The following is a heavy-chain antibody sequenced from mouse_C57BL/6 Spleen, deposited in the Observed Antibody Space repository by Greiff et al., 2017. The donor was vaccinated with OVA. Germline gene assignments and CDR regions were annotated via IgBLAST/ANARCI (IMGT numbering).Heavy chain of an antibody. CDR2: IWSDGST. V-gene: IGHV2-6-1*01. CDR1: GFSLTSYG. J-gene: IGHJ4*01. D-gene: IGHD2-4*01. Sequence: VMLVESGPGLVAPSQSLSITCTVSGFSLTSYGVHWVRQPPGKGLEWLVVIWSDGSTTYNSALKSRLSISKDNSKSQVFLKMNSLQTDDTAMYYCARHKDYDYYAMDYWGQGTSVTVSS. CDR3: ARHKDYDYYAMDY.